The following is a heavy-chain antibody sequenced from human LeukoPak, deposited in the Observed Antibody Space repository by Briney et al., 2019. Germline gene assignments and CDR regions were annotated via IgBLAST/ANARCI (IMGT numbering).Heavy chain of an antibody. CDR2: IGATGGTT. J-gene: IGHJ4*02. V-gene: IGHV3-23*01. CDR3: AKGRTYFDC. CDR1: GFTFSSYA. Sequence: GGSLRLSCAASGFTFSSYAMTWVRQAPGKGLEWVSSIGATGGTTYYADSVKGRFTISRDNSKNTLYLQMNSLRAEDTAVYHCAKGRTYFDCWGQGTLVTVSS.